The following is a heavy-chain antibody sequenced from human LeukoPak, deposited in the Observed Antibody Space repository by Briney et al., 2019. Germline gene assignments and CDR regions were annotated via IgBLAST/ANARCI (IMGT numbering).Heavy chain of an antibody. V-gene: IGHV4-59*12. J-gene: IGHJ4*02. Sequence: SDTLSLTCTVSGGSIGDDYWSWVRQPPGKGLEWVGFVSDSGSPYYNPSLKSRVTISVDTSKNQFSLKLSSVTAADTAVYYCASGIAAAIDYWGQGTLVTVSS. CDR2: VSDSGSP. D-gene: IGHD6-13*01. CDR3: ASGIAAAIDY. CDR1: GGSIGDDY.